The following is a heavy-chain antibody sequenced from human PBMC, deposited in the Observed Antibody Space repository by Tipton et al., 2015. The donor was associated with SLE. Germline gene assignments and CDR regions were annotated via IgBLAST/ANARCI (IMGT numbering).Heavy chain of an antibody. D-gene: IGHD1-1*01. CDR1: GFTFSNYW. CDR3: ARTTEYFDP. Sequence: SLRLSCVASGFTFSNYWMHWVRQVPGKGPVWVSRINNDGSSTSYADSVKGRFTISRDNAESTLYLKLTSVTAADTAVYYCARTTEYFDPWGQGTLVTVSS. CDR2: INNDGSST. J-gene: IGHJ5*02. V-gene: IGHV3-74*01.